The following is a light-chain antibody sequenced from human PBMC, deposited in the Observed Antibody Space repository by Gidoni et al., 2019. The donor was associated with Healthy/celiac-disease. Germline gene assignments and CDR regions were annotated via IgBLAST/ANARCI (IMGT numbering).Light chain of an antibody. Sequence: SSELTQDPALSVALGQTVRITCQRDSLRSYYASWYQQKPGQAPVLVIYGKNNRPSGIPDRFSGSSSGNTASLTITGAQAEDEADYYCNSRDSSGNHWVFGGGTKLTVL. V-gene: IGLV3-19*01. CDR1: SLRSYY. CDR3: NSRDSSGNHWV. J-gene: IGLJ3*02. CDR2: GKN.